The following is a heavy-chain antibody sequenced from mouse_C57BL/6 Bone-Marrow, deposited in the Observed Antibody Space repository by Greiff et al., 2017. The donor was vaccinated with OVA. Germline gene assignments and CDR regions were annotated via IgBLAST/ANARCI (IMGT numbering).Heavy chain of an antibody. CDR3: ARRIITTVVANWYFDV. CDR1: GYTFTSYD. D-gene: IGHD1-1*01. V-gene: IGHV1-85*01. CDR2: IYPRDGST. J-gene: IGHJ1*03. Sequence: QVQLQQSGPELVKPGASVKLSCKASGYTFTSYDINWVKQRPGQGLEWIGWIYPRDGSTKYNEKFKGKATLTVDTSSSTAYMELHSLTSEDSAVYFCARRIITTVVANWYFDVWGTGTTVTVSS.